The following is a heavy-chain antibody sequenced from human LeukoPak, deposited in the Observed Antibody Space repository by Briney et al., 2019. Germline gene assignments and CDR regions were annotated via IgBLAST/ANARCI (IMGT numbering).Heavy chain of an antibody. J-gene: IGHJ6*02. CDR1: GFTFSSYA. Sequence: PGGSLRLSCAASGFTFSSYAMSWVRQAPGKGLEWVSAISGSGGSTYYADSVKGRFTISRDNSKNTLYLQMDSLRAEDTAVYYCAKALSSSWTGMDVWGQGTTVTVSS. V-gene: IGHV3-23*01. D-gene: IGHD6-6*01. CDR3: AKALSSSWTGMDV. CDR2: ISGSGGST.